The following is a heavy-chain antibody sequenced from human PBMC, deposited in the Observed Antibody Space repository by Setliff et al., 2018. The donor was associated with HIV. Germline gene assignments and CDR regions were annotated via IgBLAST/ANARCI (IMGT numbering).Heavy chain of an antibody. D-gene: IGHD3-22*01. V-gene: IGHV4-39*01. Sequence: KSSETLSLTCTVSGDSASNSRYYWAWIRQPPGKGLEYIGSIHYDERTYYNPSLKSRVTISLDTSKNQFSLNLTSVTAADTAVYYCASRIYYYDSNNFLREEGFDPWGQGTLVTVS. CDR1: GDSASNSRYY. J-gene: IGHJ5*02. CDR3: ASRIYYYDSNNFLREEGFDP. CDR2: IHYDERT.